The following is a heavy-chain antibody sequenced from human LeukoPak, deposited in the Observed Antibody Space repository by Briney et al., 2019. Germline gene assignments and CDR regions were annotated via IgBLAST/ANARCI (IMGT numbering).Heavy chain of an antibody. CDR2: INSNSGGT. CDR1: GYTFTGYY. V-gene: IGHV1-2*02. CDR3: ARSAQEYYGSGSYYNVLSIFDY. D-gene: IGHD3-10*01. Sequence: ASVKVSCKASGYTFTGYYMHWVRQAPGQGLEWMGWINSNSGGTNYAQKFQGRVTMTRDTSISTAYMELSRLRSDDTAVYYCARSAQEYYGSGSYYNVLSIFDYWGQGTLVTVSS. J-gene: IGHJ4*02.